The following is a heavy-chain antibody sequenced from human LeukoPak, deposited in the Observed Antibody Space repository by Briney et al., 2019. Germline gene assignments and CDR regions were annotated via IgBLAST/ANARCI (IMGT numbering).Heavy chain of an antibody. Sequence: LSLTCAVYGGSFSGYYWSWIRQAPGKGLEWVAVISYDGSNKYYADSVRGRFTISRDNSKNTLYLQMNSLRAEDTAVYYCARGVAAEIWGQGTLVTVSS. V-gene: IGHV3-30-3*01. J-gene: IGHJ4*02. D-gene: IGHD6-13*01. CDR3: ARGVAAEI. CDR2: ISYDGSNK. CDR1: GGSFSGYY.